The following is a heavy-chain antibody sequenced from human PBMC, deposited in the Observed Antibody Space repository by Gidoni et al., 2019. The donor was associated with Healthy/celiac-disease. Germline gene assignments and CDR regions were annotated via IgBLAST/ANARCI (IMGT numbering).Heavy chain of an antibody. J-gene: IGHJ5*02. V-gene: IGHV3-30-3*01. CDR1: GFTFGSYA. CDR2: ISYDGSNK. D-gene: IGHD6-13*01. CDR3: ARDPKPLSSSWYNWFDP. Sequence: QVQLVESGGGVVQPGRSLRLSCAASGFTFGSYAMHWVRQAPGKGLEWVAVISYDGSNKYYADSVKGRFTISRDNSKNTLYLQMNSLRAEDTAVYYCARDPKPLSSSWYNWFDPWGQGTLVTVSS.